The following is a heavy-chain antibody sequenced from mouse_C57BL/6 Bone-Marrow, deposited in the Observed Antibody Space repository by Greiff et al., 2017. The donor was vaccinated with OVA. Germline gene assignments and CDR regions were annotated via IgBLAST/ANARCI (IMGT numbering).Heavy chain of an antibody. J-gene: IGHJ4*01. V-gene: IGHV5-2*03. D-gene: IGHD2-3*01. CDR1: EYEFPSHD. CDR3: ASPIYDGDAMDY. CDR2: INSDGGST. Sequence: EVMLVESGGGLVQPGESLKLSCESNEYEFPSHDMSWVRKTPEKRLELVAAINSDGGSTYYPDTMERRFIISRDKTKKTLYLQMSSLRSEDTALCYCASPIYDGDAMDYWGQGTSVTVSS.